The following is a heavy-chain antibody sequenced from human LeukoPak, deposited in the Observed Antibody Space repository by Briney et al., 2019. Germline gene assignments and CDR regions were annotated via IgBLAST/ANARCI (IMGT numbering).Heavy chain of an antibody. D-gene: IGHD3-22*01. V-gene: IGHV3-7*01. J-gene: IGHJ4*02. Sequence: GGSLRLSCAASGFTFSNYWMTWVRQAPGKGLEWVANIKQDGSEKYYVDSVKGRFTISRDNAKNSLYLQMNSLRAEDTAVYYCAREYYDSSGYYYFDYWGQGTLVTVSS. CDR3: AREYYDSSGYYYFDY. CDR1: GFTFSNYW. CDR2: IKQDGSEK.